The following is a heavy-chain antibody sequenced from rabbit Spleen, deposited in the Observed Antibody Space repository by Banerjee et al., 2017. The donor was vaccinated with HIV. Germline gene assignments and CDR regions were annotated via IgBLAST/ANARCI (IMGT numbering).Heavy chain of an antibody. J-gene: IGHJ4*01. V-gene: IGHV1S40*01. CDR2: INAVTGKA. Sequence: QSLEESGGDLVKPGASLTLTCTASGFSFSSGYYMCWVRQAPGKGLEWIACINAVTGKAVYANWAKGRFTFSKTSSTTVTLQLNSLTVADTANYFCARGTVYVNWGYDLWGPGTLVTVS. D-gene: IGHD3-1*01. CDR3: ARGTVYVNWGYDL. CDR1: GFSFSSGYY.